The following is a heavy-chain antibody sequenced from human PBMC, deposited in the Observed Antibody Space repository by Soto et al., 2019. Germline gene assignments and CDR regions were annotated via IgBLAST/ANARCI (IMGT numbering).Heavy chain of an antibody. Sequence: GGSLRLSCAASGFTFSNAWMSWVRQAPGKGLEWVGRIKSKTDGGTTDYAAPVKGRFTISRDDSKNTLYLQMNSLKTEDTAVYYCTTGRFLEWLPRGYSMDVWGQGTTVTVSS. V-gene: IGHV3-15*01. CDR2: IKSKTDGGTT. CDR3: TTGRFLEWLPRGYSMDV. J-gene: IGHJ6*02. D-gene: IGHD3-3*01. CDR1: GFTFSNAW.